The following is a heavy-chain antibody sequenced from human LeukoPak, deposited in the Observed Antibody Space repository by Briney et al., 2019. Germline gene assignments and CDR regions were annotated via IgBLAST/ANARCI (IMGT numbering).Heavy chain of an antibody. J-gene: IGHJ5*02. D-gene: IGHD4-11*01. V-gene: IGHV4-34*01. CDR1: GDSFNSYY. Sequence: SETLSLTCAVYGDSFNSYYWSWIRQPPGKGLEWIGEINHSGITNYNLSLKSRVTISVNTSTNHFFLRLSPVTAADTAVYYCARERASNNYDNWLDPWGQGILVTVSS. CDR3: ARERASNNYDNWLDP. CDR2: INHSGIT.